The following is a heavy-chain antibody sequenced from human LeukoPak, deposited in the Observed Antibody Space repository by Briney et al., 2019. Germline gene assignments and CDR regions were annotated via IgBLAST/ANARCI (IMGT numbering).Heavy chain of an antibody. D-gene: IGHD1-26*01. CDR2: INPKSGGT. CDR3: ARDDSGADN. Sequence: ASVKVSCKASGYTFSGYYMHWVRQAPGQGLEWMGWINPKSGGTNYAQKSQGRVTITRDTSISTAYMELSRLRSDDTAVYYCARDDSGADNWGQGTLVTVSS. V-gene: IGHV1-2*02. CDR1: GYTFSGYY. J-gene: IGHJ4*02.